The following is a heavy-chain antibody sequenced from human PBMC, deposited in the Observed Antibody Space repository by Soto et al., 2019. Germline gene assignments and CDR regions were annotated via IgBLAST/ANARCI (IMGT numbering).Heavy chain of an antibody. CDR3: ARDVAIFGVVPYYYYGMDV. V-gene: IGHV1-2*04. CDR2: INPNSGGT. D-gene: IGHD3-3*01. CDR1: GYTFTGYY. J-gene: IGHJ6*02. Sequence: ASVKVSCKASGYTFTGYYMHWVRQAPGQGLEWMGWINPNSGGTNYAQKFQGWVTMTRDTSISTAYMELSRLRSDDTAVYYCARDVAIFGVVPYYYYGMDVWGPGTTVTVSS.